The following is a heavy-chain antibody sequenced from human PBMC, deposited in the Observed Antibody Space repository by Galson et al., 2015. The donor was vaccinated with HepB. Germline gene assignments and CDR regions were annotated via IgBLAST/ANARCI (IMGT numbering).Heavy chain of an antibody. Sequence: SVKVSCKASGYTFTGHYMHWVRQAPGQGLEWMGWINPDSGVTNYAQKFQGRVTMTRDTSISTAYMEVSRLRSDDTAVYYCVYSTSRGYYFDYWGQGTLVTVSS. J-gene: IGHJ4*02. CDR1: GYTFTGHY. D-gene: IGHD6-6*01. CDR3: VYSTSRGYYFDY. V-gene: IGHV1-2*02. CDR2: INPDSGVT.